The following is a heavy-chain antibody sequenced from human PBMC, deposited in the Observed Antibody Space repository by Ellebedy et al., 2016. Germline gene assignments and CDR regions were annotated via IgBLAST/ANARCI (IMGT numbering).Heavy chain of an antibody. D-gene: IGHD6-13*01. CDR3: AREGYSSSWSSPPYYYGMDV. CDR1: GFTFSSYW. Sequence: GESLKISXAASGFTFSSYWMSWVRQAPGKGLEWVANIKQDGSEKYYVDSVKGRFTISRDNAKNSLYLQMNSLRAEDTAVYYCAREGYSSSWSSPPYYYGMDVWGQGTTVTVSS. V-gene: IGHV3-7*04. J-gene: IGHJ6*02. CDR2: IKQDGSEK.